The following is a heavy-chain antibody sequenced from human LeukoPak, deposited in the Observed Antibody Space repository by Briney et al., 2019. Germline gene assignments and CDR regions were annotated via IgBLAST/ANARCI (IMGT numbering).Heavy chain of an antibody. J-gene: IGHJ4*02. CDR3: ARSYSSGWLYYFDY. D-gene: IGHD6-19*01. CDR2: IYTSGST. CDR1: GGSISGYY. V-gene: IGHV4-4*07. Sequence: SETLSLTCIVSGGSISGYYWSWIRQPAGKGLEWIGRIYTSGSTNYNPSLKSRATMSVDTSKNQFSLKLSSVTAADTAVYYCARSYSSGWLYYFDYWGQGTLVTVSS.